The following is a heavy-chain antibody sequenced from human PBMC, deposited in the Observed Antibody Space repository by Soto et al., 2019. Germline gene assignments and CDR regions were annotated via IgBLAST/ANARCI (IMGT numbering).Heavy chain of an antibody. CDR2: IIPILGIA. CDR3: ARVPPSDTDYYYYMDV. Sequence: SVKVSCKASGGTFSSYTISWVRQAPGQGLEWMGRIIPILGIANYAQRFQGRVTITADKSTSTAYMELSSLRSEDTAVYYCARVPPSDTDYYYYMDVWGKGTTVTVSS. V-gene: IGHV1-69*02. CDR1: GGTFSSYT. J-gene: IGHJ6*03. D-gene: IGHD2-21*02.